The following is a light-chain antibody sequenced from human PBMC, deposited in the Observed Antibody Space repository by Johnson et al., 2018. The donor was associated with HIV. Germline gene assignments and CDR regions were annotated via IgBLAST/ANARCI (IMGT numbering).Light chain of an antibody. CDR1: SSNIGSNT. CDR3: GTWDPSMGAQYV. J-gene: IGLJ1*01. Sequence: QSVLTQPPSASGTPGQRVTISCSGSSSNIGSNTVNWYQQLPGTAPKLLIYRNNQRPSGVPDRFSGSKSGTSASLAISGLQTGDEADYYCGTWDPSMGAQYVFGSGTKVTVL. CDR2: RNN. V-gene: IGLV1-44*01.